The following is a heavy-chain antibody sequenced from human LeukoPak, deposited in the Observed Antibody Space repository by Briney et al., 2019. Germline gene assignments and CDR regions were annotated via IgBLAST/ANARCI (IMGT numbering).Heavy chain of an antibody. J-gene: IGHJ4*02. CDR2: ISYDGSNK. Sequence: GGSLRLSCAASGFTFSSYAMHWVRQAPGKGLEWVAVISYDGSNKYYADSVKGRFTISRDNAKNSLYLQMNSLRAEDTAVYYCARANGYSYGYSFDYWGQGTLVTVSS. D-gene: IGHD5-18*01. V-gene: IGHV3-30*04. CDR3: ARANGYSYGYSFDY. CDR1: GFTFSSYA.